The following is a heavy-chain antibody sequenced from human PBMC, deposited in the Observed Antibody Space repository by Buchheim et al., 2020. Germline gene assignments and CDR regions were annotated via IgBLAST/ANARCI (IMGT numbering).Heavy chain of an antibody. V-gene: IGHV3-7*01. CDR3: ARPYVGGYVPPFDYYYYGMDV. Sequence: EVHLVASGGGLVQPGGSLRLSCAASGFTFSSYWMTWVRQSPGKGLEWVANIKQDGTEKNYVDSVKGRFTISRDNTKNSLYLQMNSLRAEDTAVYYCARPYVGGYVPPFDYYYYGMDVWGQGTT. CDR2: IKQDGTEK. J-gene: IGHJ6*02. CDR1: GFTFSSYW. D-gene: IGHD5-12*01.